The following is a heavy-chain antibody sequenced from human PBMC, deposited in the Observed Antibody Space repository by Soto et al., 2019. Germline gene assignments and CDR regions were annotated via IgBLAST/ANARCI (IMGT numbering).Heavy chain of an antibody. CDR3: ARHTGSWTDGYFDY. J-gene: IGHJ4*02. Sequence: GESLKISCKGSGYSFTNQWIGWVRQTPGKGLEWMGIIYPGDSDTRYSPSFQGQVTISADKSISTAYLQWSRLKASDTAMYYWARHTGSWTDGYFDYWGQGTLVTVPS. CDR1: GYSFTNQW. V-gene: IGHV5-51*01. CDR2: IYPGDSDT. D-gene: IGHD1-26*01.